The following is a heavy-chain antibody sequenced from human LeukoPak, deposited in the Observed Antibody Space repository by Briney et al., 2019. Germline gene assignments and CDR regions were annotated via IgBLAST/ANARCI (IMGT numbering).Heavy chain of an antibody. J-gene: IGHJ4*02. D-gene: IGHD5-18*01. Sequence: PSETLSLTCIVSGVSISSYYWSWLRQPPGKGLEWVGYIYSSGSTDYNPSLKSRATISLDTSNHQFSLKLTSVTAADTAVYYCARHVGIHLWSLYFDYWGQGSLVTVSS. CDR2: IYSSGST. V-gene: IGHV4-59*08. CDR1: GVSISSYY. CDR3: ARHVGIHLWSLYFDY.